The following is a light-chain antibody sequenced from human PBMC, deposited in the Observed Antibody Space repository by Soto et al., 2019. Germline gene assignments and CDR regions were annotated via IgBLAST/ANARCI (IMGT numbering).Light chain of an antibody. CDR3: SSWDDGVSGWV. Sequence: QSVLTQPPSASGTPGQRVTISCSGTSSNSVRWYQRFPGSAPKLLIYSNNQRPSGVPDRFSGSKSGTSASLAISGLQSEDEADYYFSSWDDGVSGWVFGGGTKLTVL. V-gene: IGLV1-44*01. J-gene: IGLJ3*02. CDR1: SSNS. CDR2: SNN.